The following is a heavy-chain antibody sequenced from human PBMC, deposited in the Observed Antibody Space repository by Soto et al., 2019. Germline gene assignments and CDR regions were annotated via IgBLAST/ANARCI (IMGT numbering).Heavy chain of an antibody. V-gene: IGHV4-4*02. CDR1: SDSIAGENW. Sequence: QVQLQESGPGLVKPSETLSLTCTVSSDSIAGENWWSWVRQPPGMGLEGIGEIFHTGGTNYNPSLKSRFPMEVDKSKNQFSLKLISATAADTAVYYCARVFSSGSGWMYYFDFWGQGTLVSVSS. J-gene: IGHJ4*02. D-gene: IGHD6-25*01. CDR3: ARVFSSGSGWMYYFDF. CDR2: IFHTGGT.